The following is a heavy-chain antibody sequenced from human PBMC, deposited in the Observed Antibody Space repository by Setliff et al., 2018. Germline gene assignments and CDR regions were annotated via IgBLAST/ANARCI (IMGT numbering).Heavy chain of an antibody. CDR2: INSDESRR. CDR3: AKGKGPQPRPSLDY. V-gene: IGHV3-74*01. J-gene: IGHJ4*02. CDR1: GFSFSSYW. Sequence: PGGSLRLSCVASGFSFSSYWMHWVRQVPGKGLVWVSRINSDESRRNYGGSVKGRFTISRDNAKNTLYLQMNSLRAEDTARYYCAKGKGPQPRPSLDYWGQGTLVTVSS.